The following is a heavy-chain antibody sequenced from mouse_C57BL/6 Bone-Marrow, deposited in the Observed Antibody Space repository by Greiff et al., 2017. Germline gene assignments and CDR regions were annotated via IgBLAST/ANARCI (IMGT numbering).Heavy chain of an antibody. J-gene: IGHJ1*03. V-gene: IGHV1-54*01. CDR1: GYAFTNYL. CDR3: ARETGRYFDV. Sequence: QVQLQQSGAELVRPGTSVKVSCKASGYAFTNYLIEWVKQRPGQGLEWIGVINPGSGGTNYNEKFKGKATLTADKSSSTAYMQLSSLTSEDSAVYFCARETGRYFDVWGTGTTVTVSS. CDR2: INPGSGGT. D-gene: IGHD4-1*01.